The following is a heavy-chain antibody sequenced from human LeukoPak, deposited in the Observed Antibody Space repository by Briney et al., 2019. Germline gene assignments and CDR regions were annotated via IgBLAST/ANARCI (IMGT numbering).Heavy chain of an antibody. CDR2: INSDGNII. CDR3: VAGMGNY. J-gene: IGHJ4*02. CDR1: GFTFTKAW. Sequence: PGGSLRLSCAASGFTFTKAWMHWVRQVPGKGLVWVSRINSDGNIITYADSVKGRFTISRDNARNMVYLQMNSLRAEDTAVYYCVAGMGNYWGQGTLVPV. D-gene: IGHD6-13*01. V-gene: IGHV3-74*01.